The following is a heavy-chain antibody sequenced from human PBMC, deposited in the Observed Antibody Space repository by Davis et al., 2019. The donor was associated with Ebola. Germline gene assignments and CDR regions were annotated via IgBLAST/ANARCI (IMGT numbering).Heavy chain of an antibody. D-gene: IGHD2-2*01. CDR3: AKDGGVNVVVPAARDY. CDR2: ISGSGGST. CDR1: AFTFSSYA. V-gene: IGHV3-23*01. J-gene: IGHJ4*02. Sequence: ESLKISCAASAFTFSSYAMSWVRQAPGKGLEWVSAISGSGGSTYYADSVKGRFTISRDNSKNTLYLQMNSLRAEDTAVYYCAKDGGVNVVVPAARDYWGQGTLVTVSS.